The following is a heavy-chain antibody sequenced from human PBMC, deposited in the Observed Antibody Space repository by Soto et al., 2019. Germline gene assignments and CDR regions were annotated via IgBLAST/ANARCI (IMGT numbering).Heavy chain of an antibody. Sequence: WVRQAPGKGPEYVSGISSNGVGTYYANSVKGRFTISRDNSKNTLYLQMNSLRAEDTAVYYCAKWLEDFFFQAEDGIRDL. J-gene: IGHJ2*01. D-gene: IGHD2-21*01. CDR2: ISSNGVGT. CDR3: AKWLEDFFFQAEDGIRDL. V-gene: IGHV3-64*04.